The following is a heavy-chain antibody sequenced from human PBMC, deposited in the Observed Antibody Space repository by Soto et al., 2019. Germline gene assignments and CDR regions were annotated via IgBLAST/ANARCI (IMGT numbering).Heavy chain of an antibody. CDR3: ASRYIAALPYYYYYGMDV. Sequence: PSETLSLTCTVSGGSVSSGSYYWSWIRQPPGKGLEWIGYIYYSGSTNYNPSLKSRVTISVDTSKNQFSLKLSSVTAADTAVYYCASRYIAALPYYYYYGMDVWGQGTTVTVSS. V-gene: IGHV4-61*01. CDR1: GGSVSSGSYY. CDR2: IYYSGST. D-gene: IGHD6-6*01. J-gene: IGHJ6*02.